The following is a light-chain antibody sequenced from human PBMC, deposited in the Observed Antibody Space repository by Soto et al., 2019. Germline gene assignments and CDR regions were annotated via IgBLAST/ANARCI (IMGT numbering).Light chain of an antibody. V-gene: IGKV1-9*01. CDR1: HDISTF. CDR2: EAS. J-gene: IGKJ5*01. Sequence: IQLTQSPSLLAASIGDRVTLTCRASHDISTFLAWYQQKPGKAPKLLIYEASTLQSGVPSRFSGSGSGTEFTLTISGLLPEDFAAYHCQQLYTLPFTFGQGTRLEIK. CDR3: QQLYTLPFT.